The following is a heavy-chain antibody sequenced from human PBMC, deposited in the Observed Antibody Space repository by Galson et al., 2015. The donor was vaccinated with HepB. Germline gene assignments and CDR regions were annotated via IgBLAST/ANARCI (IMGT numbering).Heavy chain of an antibody. D-gene: IGHD6-13*01. Sequence: SLRLSCAASGFTFSSYGMHWVRQAPGKGLEWVAVIWYDGSNKYYADSVKGRFTISRDNSKNTLYLQMNSLRAEDTAVYYCAREKDSSSWYNNWFDPWGQGTLVTVSS. CDR3: AREKDSSSWYNNWFDP. V-gene: IGHV3-33*08. CDR1: GFTFSSYG. J-gene: IGHJ5*02. CDR2: IWYDGSNK.